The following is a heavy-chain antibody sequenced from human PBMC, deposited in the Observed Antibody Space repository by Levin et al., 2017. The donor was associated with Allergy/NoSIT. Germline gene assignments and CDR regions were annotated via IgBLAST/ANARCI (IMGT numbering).Heavy chain of an antibody. J-gene: IGHJ3*02. CDR3: VRDTDYGDDPPKDAFDI. D-gene: IGHD4-17*01. CDR1: GFTFSRYW. CDR2: IKSDGSKT. Sequence: AGGSLRLSCAASGFTFSRYWMHWVSQAPGKGLVWVSRIKSDGSKTYYADSVKGRFTISRDNAKNTLYLQMNSLTVEDMAVYYCVRDTDYGDDPPKDAFDIWGQGTRVTVSS. V-gene: IGHV3-74*01.